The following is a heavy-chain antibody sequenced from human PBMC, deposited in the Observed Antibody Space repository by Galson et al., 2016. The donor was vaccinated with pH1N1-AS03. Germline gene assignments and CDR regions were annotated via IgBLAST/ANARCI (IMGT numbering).Heavy chain of an antibody. D-gene: IGHD4-17*01. CDR1: GFSLRTSGVG. J-gene: IGHJ5*02. V-gene: IGHV2-5*02. Sequence: PALVKPTQTLTLTCIFSGFSLRTSGVGVGWIRQPPGKALEWLALIYWDDDKHYSPSLKSRLTITEDTSKNQVVLTMTNMDPVDTATYYCAHFLYGDYATWFDPWGQGTLVTVSS. CDR3: AHFLYGDYATWFDP. CDR2: IYWDDDK.